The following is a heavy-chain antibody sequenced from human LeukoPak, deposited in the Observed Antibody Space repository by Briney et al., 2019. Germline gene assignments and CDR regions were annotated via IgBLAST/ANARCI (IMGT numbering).Heavy chain of an antibody. CDR3: ARAGHNSNSGGYDF. J-gene: IGHJ4*02. Sequence: GASVKVSCKPSGYTFIDHYLHWVRQAPGQGLVSLGWIDPDTGDTNYPQKFQGRVTMTRDTSSSTAYMELNRLRSDDTAVYYCARAGHNSNSGGYDFWGLGTLVTVSS. CDR1: GYTFIDHY. CDR2: IDPDTGDT. D-gene: IGHD3-22*01. V-gene: IGHV1-2*02.